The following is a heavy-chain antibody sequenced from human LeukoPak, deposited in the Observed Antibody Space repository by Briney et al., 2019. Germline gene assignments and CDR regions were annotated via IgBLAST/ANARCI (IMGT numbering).Heavy chain of an antibody. V-gene: IGHV4-59*01. CDR2: IYYIGST. CDR1: GGSISSYY. D-gene: IGHD3-3*01. J-gene: IGHJ4*02. CDR3: ASSPYDFWSGYYLFDI. Sequence: SETLSLTCTVSGGSISSYYWSWIRQPPGRGREWVGYIYYIGSTNYNPSHKKRVTISVDTSKNQSSVKLSSVTAAGAAVYYCASSPYDFWSGYYLFDIWGQGTLVTVSS.